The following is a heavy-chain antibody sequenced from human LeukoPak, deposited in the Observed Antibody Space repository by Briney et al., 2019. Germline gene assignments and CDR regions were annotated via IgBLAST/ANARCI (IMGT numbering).Heavy chain of an antibody. Sequence: GGSLRLSCAASGFTVNFNYMSWVRQAPGKGLEWVSVIYSGGTTHYADSVQSRFTISRDNLKNTLYLEMSSLRAEDTAVYYCARHRGGPDSAFDYWGQGTLVTVSS. CDR2: IYSGGTT. CDR1: GFTVNFNY. D-gene: IGHD3-16*01. V-gene: IGHV3-53*01. J-gene: IGHJ4*02. CDR3: ARHRGGPDSAFDY.